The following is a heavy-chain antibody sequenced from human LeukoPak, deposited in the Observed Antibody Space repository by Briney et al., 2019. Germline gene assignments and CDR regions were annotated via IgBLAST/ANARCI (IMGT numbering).Heavy chain of an antibody. J-gene: IGHJ2*01. V-gene: IGHV3-23*01. Sequence: GGSLRLSCAASGFTFTSYSMNWVRQAPGKGLEWVSTISGGGGSTYYADSVKGRFTISRDSSKNTLFLHMNTLRAEDTAIYYCAKDRTVGASYWYFDLWGRGTLVTVSS. CDR3: AKDRTVGASYWYFDL. D-gene: IGHD1-26*01. CDR1: GFTFTSYS. CDR2: ISGGGGST.